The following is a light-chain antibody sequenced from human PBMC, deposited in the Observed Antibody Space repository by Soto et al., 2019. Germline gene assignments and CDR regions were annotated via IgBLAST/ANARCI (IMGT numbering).Light chain of an antibody. CDR3: QQRQYWPPIT. J-gene: IGKJ5*01. V-gene: IGKV3-11*01. Sequence: GLTQSPATLSLSPGEIATLSCRASLNVNSYLAWYQQKPGQAPRLLIYDASNRAAGIPARFSGSGSGTDFTLTISSLEPEDFAIYYCQQRQYWPPITFGQGTRLEFK. CDR2: DAS. CDR1: LNVNSY.